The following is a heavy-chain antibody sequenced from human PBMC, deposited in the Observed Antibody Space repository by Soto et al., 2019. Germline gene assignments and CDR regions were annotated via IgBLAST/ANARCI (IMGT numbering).Heavy chain of an antibody. CDR3: ARERDYDSSGYSPWFDY. V-gene: IGHV4-61*01. D-gene: IGHD3-22*01. CDR2: IYYSGST. J-gene: IGHJ4*02. Sequence: SETLSLTCTVSGGSVSSGSYYWSWIRQPPGKGLEWIGYIYYSGSTNYNPSLKSRVTISVDTSKNQFSLKLSSVTAADTAVYYCARERDYDSSGYSPWFDYWGQGTLVTVSS. CDR1: GGSVSSGSYY.